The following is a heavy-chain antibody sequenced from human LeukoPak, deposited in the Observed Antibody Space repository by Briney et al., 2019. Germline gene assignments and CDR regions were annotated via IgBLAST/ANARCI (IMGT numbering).Heavy chain of an antibody. CDR2: IWYDGSNK. V-gene: IGHV3-33*01. Sequence: GRSPRLSCVASGFTFSNYGIHWVRQAPGKGLEWVAVIWYDGSNKDSGDSVKGRFTISRDNSKNTVYLQMNSLRAEDTAVYYCVRGQRLRGPFYFDSWGQGALVTVSS. CDR3: VRGQRLRGPFYFDS. D-gene: IGHD6-25*01. CDR1: GFTFSNYG. J-gene: IGHJ4*02.